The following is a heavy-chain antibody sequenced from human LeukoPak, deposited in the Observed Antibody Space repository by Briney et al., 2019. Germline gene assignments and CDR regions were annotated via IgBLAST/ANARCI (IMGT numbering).Heavy chain of an antibody. CDR2: LWYDGSNK. CDR1: GFIFSNYG. CDR3: AKELRSSGWFYYDMDV. V-gene: IGHV3-33*03. Sequence: GRSLRLSCAASGFIFSNYGMHWVRQAPGKGLEWVAVLWYDGSNKNYADSVQGRFTISRDNSKNTLYLQMNNLRAEDTAVYYCAKELRSSGWFYYDMDVWGQGTTVTVSS. J-gene: IGHJ6*02. D-gene: IGHD6-19*01.